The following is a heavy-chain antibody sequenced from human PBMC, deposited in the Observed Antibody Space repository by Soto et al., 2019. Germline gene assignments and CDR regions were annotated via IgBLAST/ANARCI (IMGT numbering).Heavy chain of an antibody. CDR2: ISGSGGST. Sequence: EVQLLESGGGLVQPGGSLRLSCAASGFTFSSYAMSWVRQAPGKGLEWVAAISGSGGSTYYADSVKGRFTISRDNSKNRLYVKMNSLRAGDTAGYYCARDLGGGSDRSVGWGQGTLVTVSS. J-gene: IGHJ4*02. CDR1: GFTFSSYA. D-gene: IGHD3-16*02. V-gene: IGHV3-23*01. CDR3: ARDLGGGSDRSVG.